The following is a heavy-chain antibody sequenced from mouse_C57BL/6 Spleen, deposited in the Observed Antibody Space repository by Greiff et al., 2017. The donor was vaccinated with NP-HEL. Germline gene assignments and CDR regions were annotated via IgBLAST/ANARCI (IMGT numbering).Heavy chain of an antibody. J-gene: IGHJ2*01. CDR2: IDPSDSYT. Sequence: VQLQQPGAELVKPGASVKLSCKASGYTFTSYWMQWVKQRPGQGLEWIGEIDPSDSYTNYNQKFKGKATLTVDTSSSTAYMQLSSLTSEDSAVYYCASLYYYGSSPFDYWGKGTTLTVSS. CDR1: GYTFTSYW. CDR3: ASLYYYGSSPFDY. D-gene: IGHD1-1*01. V-gene: IGHV1-50*01.